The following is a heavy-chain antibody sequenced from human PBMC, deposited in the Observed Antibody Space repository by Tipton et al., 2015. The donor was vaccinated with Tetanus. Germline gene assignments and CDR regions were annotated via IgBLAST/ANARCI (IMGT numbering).Heavy chain of an antibody. V-gene: IGHV4-34*01. J-gene: IGHJ4*02. CDR2: INHSGST. Sequence: TLSLTCAVYGGSFSGYYWSWIRQPPGKGLEWIGEINHSGSTNYNPSLKSRVTISVDTSKNQFSLKLSSVTAADTAVHYCARVGPGYYDSSGSLDSWGQGTLVTVSS. CDR3: ARVGPGYYDSSGSLDS. CDR1: GGSFSGYY. D-gene: IGHD3-22*01.